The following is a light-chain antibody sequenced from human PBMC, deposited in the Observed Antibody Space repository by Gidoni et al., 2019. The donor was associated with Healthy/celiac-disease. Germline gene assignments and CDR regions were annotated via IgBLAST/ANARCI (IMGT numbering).Light chain of an antibody. V-gene: IGKV3-20*01. Sequence: EIVLTQSPGPLSLSPGERATLSCRARQSVSSSYLAWYQQKPGQAPRLLIYGASSRATGIPDRFSGSGSGTDFTLTISRLEPEDFAVYYCQQYGSSPKLTFGGGTKVEIK. CDR2: GAS. CDR1: QSVSSSY. CDR3: QQYGSSPKLT. J-gene: IGKJ4*01.